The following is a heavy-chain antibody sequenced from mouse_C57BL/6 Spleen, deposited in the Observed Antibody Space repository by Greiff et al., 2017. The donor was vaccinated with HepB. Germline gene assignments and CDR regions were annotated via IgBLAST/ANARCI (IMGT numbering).Heavy chain of an antibody. V-gene: IGHV1-50*01. J-gene: IGHJ2*01. CDR1: GYTFTSYW. D-gene: IGHD1-1*01. CDR2: IDPSDSYT. CDR3: ASFVYYGSSYDFDY. Sequence: QVQLQQPGAELVKPGASVKLSCKASGYTFTSYWMQWVKQRPGQGLEWIGEIDPSDSYTNYNQKFKGKATLTVDTSSSTAYMQLSSLTSEDSAVYYCASFVYYGSSYDFDYWGQGTTLTVSS.